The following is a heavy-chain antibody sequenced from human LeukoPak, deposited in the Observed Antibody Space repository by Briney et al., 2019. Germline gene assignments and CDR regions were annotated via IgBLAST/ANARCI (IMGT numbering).Heavy chain of an antibody. D-gene: IGHD3-22*01. J-gene: IGHJ2*01. CDR3: ARGNYYDSSGYSHFDYWYFDL. CDR1: GFTFSSYS. CDR2: ISSSSSYI. Sequence: GGSLRLSCAASGFTFSSYSMNWVRQAPGKGLEWVSSISSSSSYIYYADSVKGRFTISRDNAKNSLYLQMNSLRAEDTAVYYCARGNYYDSSGYSHFDYWYFDLWGRSTLVTVSS. V-gene: IGHV3-21*01.